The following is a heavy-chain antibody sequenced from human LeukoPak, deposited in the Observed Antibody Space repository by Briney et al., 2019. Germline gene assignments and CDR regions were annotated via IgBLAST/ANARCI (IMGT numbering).Heavy chain of an antibody. Sequence: GGSLRLSCAASGFTFSSYSMNWVRQAPGKGLEWVSYISSSSSTIYYADSVKGRFTISRDNSKNTLYLQMNSLRAEDTAVYYCAKGGGYFQHWGQGTLVTVSS. CDR3: AKGGGYFQH. D-gene: IGHD3-10*01. V-gene: IGHV3-48*01. CDR1: GFTFSSYS. J-gene: IGHJ1*01. CDR2: ISSSSSTI.